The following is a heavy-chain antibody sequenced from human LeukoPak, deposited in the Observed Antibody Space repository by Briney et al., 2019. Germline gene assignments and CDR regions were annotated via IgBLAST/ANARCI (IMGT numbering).Heavy chain of an antibody. CDR3: AKANGWYGRGYFDL. D-gene: IGHD6-19*01. V-gene: IGHV3-11*01. Sequence: GGSLRLSCAASGFSFSDYFMTWIRQAPGKGPEWVSHISGRSGVISYADSVKGRFTISRDNAKNSVYLQMNGLRAGDTGVYYCAKANGWYGRGYFDLWGRGTLVSVSS. J-gene: IGHJ2*01. CDR1: GFSFSDYF. CDR2: ISGRSGVI.